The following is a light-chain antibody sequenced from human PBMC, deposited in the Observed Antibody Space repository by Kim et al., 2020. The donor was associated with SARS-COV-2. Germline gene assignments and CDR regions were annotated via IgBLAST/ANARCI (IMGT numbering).Light chain of an antibody. CDR1: RRCVCGYSY. V-gene: IGLV2-14*03. CDR3: NSYASSNPYV. Sequence: QSLTIACTGTRRCVCGYSYVSWYQQHPGKAATCMVHAVSKRPAGVSTRFSGSKSGNTASLTISGLQAEDESDYYCNSYASSNPYVFGTGTKVTVL. J-gene: IGLJ1*01. CDR2: AVS.